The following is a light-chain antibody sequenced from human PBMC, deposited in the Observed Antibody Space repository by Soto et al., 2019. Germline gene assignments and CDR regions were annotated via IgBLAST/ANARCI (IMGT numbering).Light chain of an antibody. CDR2: GAS. CDR1: QSVNSN. J-gene: IGKJ4*01. Sequence: EIAMTQSPATLSVSPGERATLSCRASQSVNSNLAWYQQKPGQAPRLLIYGASTRATGIPARFSGSGSGTEFTVTISSLQSEDFAVYSCQQYNNWPLTFVGGTKVEIK. CDR3: QQYNNWPLT. V-gene: IGKV3-15*01.